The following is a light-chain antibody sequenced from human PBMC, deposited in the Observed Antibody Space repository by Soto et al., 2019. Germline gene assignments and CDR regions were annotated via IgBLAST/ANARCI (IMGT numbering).Light chain of an antibody. CDR3: QHYNTHSRA. Sequence: DIQMTQSPSTLSASVGDRVTITCRASQSISTSLAWYQQKPGKAPNLLIYKASSLQSGVPSRFSGSGSGTEFTLTISSLQPDDFATYYCQHYNTHSRAFGQGTKVEIK. V-gene: IGKV1-5*03. CDR2: KAS. J-gene: IGKJ1*01. CDR1: QSISTS.